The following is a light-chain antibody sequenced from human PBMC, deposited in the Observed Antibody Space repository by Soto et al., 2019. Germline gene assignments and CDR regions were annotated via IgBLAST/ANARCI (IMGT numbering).Light chain of an antibody. Sequence: EIVMTQSPATLSVSPGERATLSCRASQSVSSNLAWYQQKPGQAPRLLIHGASTSATGIPARFSGSGSGTEFTLTISSLQSEDFAVYYCQQYNNWPITFGGGTKVDIK. CDR3: QQYNNWPIT. V-gene: IGKV3-15*01. CDR2: GAS. J-gene: IGKJ4*01. CDR1: QSVSSN.